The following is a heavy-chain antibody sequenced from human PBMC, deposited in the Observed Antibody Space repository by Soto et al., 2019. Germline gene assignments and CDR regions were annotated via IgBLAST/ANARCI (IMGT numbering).Heavy chain of an antibody. CDR3: ARDDKGYGDVDC. D-gene: IGHD4-17*01. V-gene: IGHV4-30-4*01. Sequence: QVQLQESGPGLVKPSQTLSLTCTVSGGSISSADYYWSWIRQSPGKGLEWIGYIYHSGATYYNPSLQSRLTMSIDRSKSQFSLGLTSVTAADTAVYYCARDDKGYGDVDCWGQGALVTVSS. CDR2: IYHSGAT. J-gene: IGHJ4*02. CDR1: GGSISSADYY.